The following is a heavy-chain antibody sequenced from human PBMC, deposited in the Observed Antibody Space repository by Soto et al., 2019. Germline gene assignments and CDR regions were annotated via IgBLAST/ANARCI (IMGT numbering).Heavy chain of an antibody. V-gene: IGHV2-5*02. CDR2: IYWDDDK. J-gene: IGHJ4*02. Sequence: QITLKESGPTMVKPTQTLTLTCTFSGFSLTTSRVGVGWIRQPPGKALEWLALIYWDDDKRYSPSLSSRLTITKDTPKNQVVLTMTNMDPVDTATYYCSHMFGTVSHLGYWGQGTLVTVSS. CDR3: SHMFGTVSHLGY. D-gene: IGHD3-10*02. CDR1: GFSLTTSRVG.